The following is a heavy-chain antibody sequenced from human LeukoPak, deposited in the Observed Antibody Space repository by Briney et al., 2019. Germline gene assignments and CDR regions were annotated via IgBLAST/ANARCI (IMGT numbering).Heavy chain of an antibody. CDR3: AKEPASGSCFDY. CDR1: GYTFNSYA. D-gene: IGHD3-10*01. Sequence: GGSLRLSCAASGYTFNSYAMSWVRHAPGKGLEWVSAISGSGGSTYYADSVKGRFTISGDNSKNTLYLQMNSLRAEDTALYYCAKEPASGSCFDYWGQGTLVTVSS. V-gene: IGHV3-23*01. J-gene: IGHJ4*02. CDR2: ISGSGGST.